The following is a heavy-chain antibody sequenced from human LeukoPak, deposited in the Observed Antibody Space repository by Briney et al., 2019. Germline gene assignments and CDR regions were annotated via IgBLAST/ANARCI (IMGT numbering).Heavy chain of an antibody. CDR2: ISALNGNT. CDR1: GYIFTSYG. Sequence: ASVKVSCTASGYIFTSYGFAWVRQAPGQGLEWMGWISALNGNTNYAQKFQGRVTITADESTSTAYMELSSLRSEDTAVYYCARGPITTRSHFDYWGQGTLVTVSS. J-gene: IGHJ4*02. CDR3: ARGPITTRSHFDY. V-gene: IGHV1-18*01. D-gene: IGHD3-22*01.